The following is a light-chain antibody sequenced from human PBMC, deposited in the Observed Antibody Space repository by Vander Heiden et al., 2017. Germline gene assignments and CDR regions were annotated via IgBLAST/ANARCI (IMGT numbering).Light chain of an antibody. CDR3: QQNNNWPQT. Sequence: EIAMTPSPATLSVSPGERATLSCRASQSVGSNLAWYQKNPGQAPRLLFYGASTRATGIPARFSGSGSGTEFTLTISSLQSEDFAVYYCQQNNNWPQTFGQGTKLEIK. CDR2: GAS. J-gene: IGKJ2*01. V-gene: IGKV3-15*01. CDR1: QSVGSN.